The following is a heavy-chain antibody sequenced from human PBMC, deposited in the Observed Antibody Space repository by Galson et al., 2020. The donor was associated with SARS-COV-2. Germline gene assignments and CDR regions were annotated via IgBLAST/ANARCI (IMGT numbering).Heavy chain of an antibody. CDR2: IYSGGST. CDR3: ARDIAAAGAL. CDR1: GFTVSSKY. D-gene: IGHD6-13*01. V-gene: IGHV3-66*01. J-gene: IGHJ4*02. Sequence: QAGGSLRLSCAASGFTVSSKYMSWVRQAPGKGLEWVSVIYSGGSTYYADSVKGRFTISRDNSKNTLYLQMNSLRAEDTAVYYCARDIAAAGALWGQGTLITVSS.